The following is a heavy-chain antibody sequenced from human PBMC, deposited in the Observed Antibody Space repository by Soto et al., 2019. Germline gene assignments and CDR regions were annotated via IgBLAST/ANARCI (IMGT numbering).Heavy chain of an antibody. D-gene: IGHD4-17*01. CDR1: GFSLSTSGVG. J-gene: IGHJ4*02. V-gene: IGHV2-5*02. CDR3: AHRAMTTVTTSLKFLSPQFDY. Sequence: QITLKESGPTLVKPTQTLTLTCTFSGFSLSTSGVGVGWIRQPPGKALEWLALIYWDDDKRYSPSLKSRLTITKDTSKXXVXLXXTNMDPVDTATYYCAHRAMTTVTTSLKFLSPQFDYWGQGTLVTVSS. CDR2: IYWDDDK.